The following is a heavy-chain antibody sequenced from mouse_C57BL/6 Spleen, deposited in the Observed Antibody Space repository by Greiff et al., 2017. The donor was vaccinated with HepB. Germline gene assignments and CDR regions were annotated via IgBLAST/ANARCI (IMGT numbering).Heavy chain of an antibody. CDR3: ARGDYDGYAMDY. D-gene: IGHD2-4*01. J-gene: IGHJ4*01. CDR2: INPGSGGT. Sequence: QVQLQQSGAELVRPGTSVKVSCKASGYAFTNYLIEWVKQRPGQGLEWIGVINPGSGGTNYNEKFKGKATLTADKSSSTAYMQLSSLTSEDSAVYFCARGDYDGYAMDYWCQGTSVTVSS. CDR1: GYAFTNYL. V-gene: IGHV1-54*01.